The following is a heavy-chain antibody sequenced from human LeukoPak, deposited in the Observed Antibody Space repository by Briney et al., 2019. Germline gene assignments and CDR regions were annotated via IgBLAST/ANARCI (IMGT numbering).Heavy chain of an antibody. CDR2: ISWNSGSI. D-gene: IGHD4-17*01. V-gene: IGHV3-9*01. CDR1: GFTFDDYA. CDR3: AKVGDYESRDAFDI. Sequence: PGGSLRLSCAASGFTFDDYAMHWVRQAPGKGLEWVSGISWNSGSIGYADSVKGRFTISRDNAKNSLYLQMNSLRAEDTALYYCAKVGDYESRDAFDIWGQGTMVTVSS. J-gene: IGHJ3*02.